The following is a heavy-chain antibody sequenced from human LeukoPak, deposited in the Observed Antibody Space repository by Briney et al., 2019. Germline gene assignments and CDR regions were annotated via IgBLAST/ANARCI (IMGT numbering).Heavy chain of an antibody. CDR2: IHISGST. V-gene: IGHV4-4*09. J-gene: IGHJ4*02. D-gene: IGHD3-10*02. CDR1: GGSISSDH. Sequence: SETLSLTCTISGGSISSDHWGWIRQPPGKGLESLGYIHISGSTDYSPSLRSRMTISMDTSRQQFSLNLRSVTAADTAVYYCATHLFGKGLEYWGQGILVTVSS. CDR3: ATHLFGKGLEY.